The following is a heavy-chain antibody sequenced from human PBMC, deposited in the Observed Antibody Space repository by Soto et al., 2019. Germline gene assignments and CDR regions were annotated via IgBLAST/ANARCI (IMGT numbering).Heavy chain of an antibody. CDR2: ISAYNGNT. D-gene: IGHD3-22*01. CDR3: ARDWGTYYYDSSGYGSNWFDP. CDR1: GYTFTSYG. J-gene: IGHJ5*02. Sequence: ASVKVSCKASGYTFTSYGISWVRQAPGQGLEWMGWISAYNGNTNYAQKLQGRVTMTTDTSTSTAYTELRSLRSDDTAVYYCARDWGTYYYDSSGYGSNWFDPWGQGTLVTVSS. V-gene: IGHV1-18*01.